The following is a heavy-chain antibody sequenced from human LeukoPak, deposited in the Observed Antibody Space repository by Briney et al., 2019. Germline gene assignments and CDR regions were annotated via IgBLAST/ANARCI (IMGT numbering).Heavy chain of an antibody. Sequence: PSETLSLTCAVYGGSFSGYYWSWIRQPPGKGLEWIGEINHSGSTNYNPSLKSRVTISVDTSKNQFSLKLSSVTAADTAVYYCARDKMITFGGVIAHDAFDIWGQGTMVTVSS. CDR1: GGSFSGYY. D-gene: IGHD3-16*02. CDR3: ARDKMITFGGVIAHDAFDI. CDR2: INHSGST. V-gene: IGHV4-34*01. J-gene: IGHJ3*02.